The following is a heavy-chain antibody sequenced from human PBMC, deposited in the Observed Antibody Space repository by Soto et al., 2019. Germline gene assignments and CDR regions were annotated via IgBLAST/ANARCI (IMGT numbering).Heavy chain of an antibody. D-gene: IGHD3-10*01. CDR3: GKALYSNLNLNLHY. CDR2: ITSSDVTS. V-gene: IGHV3-23*01. Sequence: GGSLRLSCAASGFSFNSYTMSWVRQAPGKGLEWVATITSSDVTSYYADSVKGRFTVSRDRSQNTLDLQMNSLRAEDTAVYYCGKALYSNLNLNLHYWGQGTLVTVSS. J-gene: IGHJ4*02. CDR1: GFSFNSYT.